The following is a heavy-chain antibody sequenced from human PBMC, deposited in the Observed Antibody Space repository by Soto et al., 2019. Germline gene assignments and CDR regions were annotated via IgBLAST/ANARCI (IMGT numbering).Heavy chain of an antibody. D-gene: IGHD4-17*01. CDR2: ISYNGNT. CDR1: AGSISSYY. J-gene: IGHJ3*02. V-gene: IGHV4-59*08. CDR3: ARHGAYGRAFDI. Sequence: TETLSLTCIVSAGSISSYYWSWIRLPPGKGLEWIVYISYNGNTDYNPALKSRVTISVYTSNNQLSLKLSSVTAADTAVYYCARHGAYGRAFDIWCQGTMVTVSS.